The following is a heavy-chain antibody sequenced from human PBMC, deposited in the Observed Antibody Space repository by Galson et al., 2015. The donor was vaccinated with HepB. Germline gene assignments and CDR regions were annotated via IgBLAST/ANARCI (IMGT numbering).Heavy chain of an antibody. CDR1: GGSISSYY. CDR3: ARGALAVAGFMGRYYFDY. V-gene: IGHV4-59*12. CDR2: IYYSGST. D-gene: IGHD6-19*01. Sequence: LSLTCTVSGGSISSYYWSWIRQPPGKGLEWIGYIYYSGSTNYNPSLKSRVTISVDTSKNQFSLKLSSVTAADTAVYYCARGALAVAGFMGRYYFDYWGQGTLVAVSS. J-gene: IGHJ4*02.